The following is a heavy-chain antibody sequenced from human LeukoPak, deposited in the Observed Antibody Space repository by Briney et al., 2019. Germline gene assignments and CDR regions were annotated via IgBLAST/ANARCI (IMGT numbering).Heavy chain of an antibody. Sequence: ASVKVSCKVSGYTLSELSIHWVRQTPGKGLEWIGGFDPEDGEATYAQQFQGRVTVTEDTSSDTAYMELSSLRSEDTAVYYCVTNRATTGSFWGVLDYWGQGTLVTVSS. D-gene: IGHD1-26*01. CDR2: FDPEDGEA. CDR3: VTNRATTGSFWGVLDY. V-gene: IGHV1-24*01. CDR1: GYTLSELS. J-gene: IGHJ4*02.